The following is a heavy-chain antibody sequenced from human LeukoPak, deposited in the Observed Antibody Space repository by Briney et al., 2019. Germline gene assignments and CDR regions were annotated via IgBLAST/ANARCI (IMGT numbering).Heavy chain of an antibody. D-gene: IGHD5-12*01. J-gene: IGHJ4*02. Sequence: SETLSLTCSVSGGSIRSYYWSWIRQPPGKGLEWIGYIYYSGSTNYNPSLKSRVTISVDTSKNQFSLKLTSVTAADTAVYYCARVGYSGYDYRGFFDYWGQGTLVTVSS. CDR3: ARVGYSGYDYRGFFDY. V-gene: IGHV4-59*12. CDR1: GGSIRSYY. CDR2: IYYSGST.